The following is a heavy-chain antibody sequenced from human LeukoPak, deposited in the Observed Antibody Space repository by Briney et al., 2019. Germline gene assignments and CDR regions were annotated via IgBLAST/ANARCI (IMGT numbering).Heavy chain of an antibody. J-gene: IGHJ3*02. CDR2: ISSSSSYI. V-gene: IGHV3-21*01. Sequence: TTGGSLRLSCAASGFTFSSYSMNWVRQPPGKGLEWVSSISSSSSYIYYADSVKGRFTISRDNAKNSLYLQMNSLRAEDTAVYYCARDSDIAAAGDAFDIWGQGTMVTVSS. D-gene: IGHD6-13*01. CDR1: GFTFSSYS. CDR3: ARDSDIAAAGDAFDI.